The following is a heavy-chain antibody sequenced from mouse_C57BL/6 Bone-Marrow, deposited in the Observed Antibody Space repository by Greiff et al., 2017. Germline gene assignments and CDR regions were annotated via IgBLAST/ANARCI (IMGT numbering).Heavy chain of an antibody. CDR3: ARWKGAWFAY. V-gene: IGHV1-4*01. Sequence: VMLVESGAELARPGASVKMSCEASGYTFTSYTMHWVKQRPGQGLEWIGYINPSSGYTKYNQKFKDKATLTADKSSSTAYMQLSSLTSEDSAVYYCARWKGAWFAYWGQGTLVTVSA. CDR1: GYTFTSYT. J-gene: IGHJ3*01. CDR2: INPSSGYT.